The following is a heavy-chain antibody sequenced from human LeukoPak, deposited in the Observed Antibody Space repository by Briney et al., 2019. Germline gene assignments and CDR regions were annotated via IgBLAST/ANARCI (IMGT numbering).Heavy chain of an antibody. J-gene: IGHJ5*02. Sequence: ASVKVSCKASGYTFTSYYMHWVRQAPGQGLEWMGIINPSGGSTSYAQKFQGRVTMTRDTSTSTVYMELSSLRSEDTAVYYCARGTKSDVDCCSGGSCYLHWFDPWGQGTLVTVSS. CDR3: ARGTKSDVDCCSGGSCYLHWFDP. V-gene: IGHV1-46*01. CDR1: GYTFTSYY. CDR2: INPSGGST. D-gene: IGHD2-15*01.